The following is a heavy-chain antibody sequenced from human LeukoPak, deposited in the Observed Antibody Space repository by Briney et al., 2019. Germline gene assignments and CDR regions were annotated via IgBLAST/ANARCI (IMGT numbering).Heavy chain of an antibody. V-gene: IGHV1-18*01. D-gene: IGHD3-10*01. Sequence: ASVKVSCKASGYTFTSYVISWVRQAPGQGREWVGWISAYNGNTNYAQKIQGRVTMTTDTSTSTAYMELRSLRSDDTAVYYCARDGRFIRGAVAFDYWGQGTLVTVSS. CDR2: ISAYNGNT. CDR1: GYTFTSYV. CDR3: ARDGRFIRGAVAFDY. J-gene: IGHJ4*02.